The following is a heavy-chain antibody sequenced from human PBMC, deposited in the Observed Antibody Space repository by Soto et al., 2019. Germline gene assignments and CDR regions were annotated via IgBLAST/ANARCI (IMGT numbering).Heavy chain of an antibody. V-gene: IGHV3-30*18. D-gene: IGHD2-15*01. J-gene: IGHJ6*02. CDR3: AKTLGYCSGGSCRIPYYYYGMDV. CDR2: ISYDGSNK. Sequence: QVQLVESGGGVVQPGRSLRLSCAASAFTFSSYGMHWVRQAPGKGPEWVAVISYDGSNKYYADSVKGRFTISRDNSKNTLYLQMNSLRAEDTAVYYCAKTLGYCSGGSCRIPYYYYGMDVWGQGTTVTVSS. CDR1: AFTFSSYG.